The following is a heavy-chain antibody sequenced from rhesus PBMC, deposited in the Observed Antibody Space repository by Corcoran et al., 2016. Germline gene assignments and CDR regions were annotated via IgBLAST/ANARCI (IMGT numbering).Heavy chain of an antibody. CDR3: ARGPSTTVADGFDY. D-gene: IGHD4-29*01. J-gene: IGHJ4*01. Sequence: QVQLQESGPGLVKPSETLPLTCAVSGASISSNYWSWIRQPPGNGLEWIGYIYGGSGSTSYNPSLKSRVTISKDTSKNQFSLKLSSVTAADTAVYYCARGPSTTVADGFDYWGQGVLVTVSS. CDR2: IYGGSGST. CDR1: GASISSNY. V-gene: IGHV4-147*01.